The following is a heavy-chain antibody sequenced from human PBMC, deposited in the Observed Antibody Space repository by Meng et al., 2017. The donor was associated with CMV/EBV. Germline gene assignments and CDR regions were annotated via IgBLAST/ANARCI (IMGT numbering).Heavy chain of an antibody. CDR2: INHSGST. J-gene: IGHJ4*02. CDR3: ARSGGYCSSTSCLNYFDY. Sequence: SCAASGFTFSSYSMNWVRQAPGKGLEWIGEINHSGSTNYNPSLKSRVTISVDTSKNQFSLKLSSVTAADTAVYYCARSGGYCSSTSCLNYFDYWGQGTLVTVSS. CDR1: GFTFSSYS. V-gene: IGHV4-34*01. D-gene: IGHD2-2*01.